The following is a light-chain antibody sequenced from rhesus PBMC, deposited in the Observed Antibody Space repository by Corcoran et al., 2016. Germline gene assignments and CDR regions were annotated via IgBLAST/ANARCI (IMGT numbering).Light chain of an antibody. Sequence: EIVMTQSPATLSLSPGERATLSCRASQSVNSGLAWYPQKSGKAPRLLSYDASSRVTGIPDRFSGSGSGTDFTLTISSLEPEDVAVYFCQQENNWSRTFGQGTKVEIK. CDR3: QQENNWSRT. CDR1: QSVNSG. J-gene: IGKJ1*01. CDR2: DAS. V-gene: IGKV3-17*02.